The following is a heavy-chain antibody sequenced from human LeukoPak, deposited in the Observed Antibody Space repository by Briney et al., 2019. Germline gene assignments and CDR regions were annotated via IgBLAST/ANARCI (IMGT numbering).Heavy chain of an antibody. J-gene: IGHJ5*02. Sequence: PSETLSLTCAVYGGSFSGYYWSWIRQPPGKGLEWIGYIYYSGSTNYNPSLKSRVTISVDTSKNQFSLKLSSVTAADTAVYYCARTSSSWSGWFDPWGQGTLVTVSS. CDR1: GGSFSGYY. D-gene: IGHD6-6*01. V-gene: IGHV4-59*01. CDR3: ARTSSSWSGWFDP. CDR2: IYYSGST.